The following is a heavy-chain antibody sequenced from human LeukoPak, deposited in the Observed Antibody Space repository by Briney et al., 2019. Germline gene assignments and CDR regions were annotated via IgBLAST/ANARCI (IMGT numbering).Heavy chain of an antibody. J-gene: IGHJ4*02. CDR3: VRGGVADGNYFAN. Sequence: GESVRLSCEASGFEFDHCSMNWVRQAPGKGLGWISYVSGDSKGIYYADSVKGRFTISRDNAKKSVYLQMNRRRIGGAALYSCVRGGVADGNYFANCGQGSLVSVAP. CDR2: VSGDSKGI. V-gene: IGHV3-48*04. CDR1: GFEFDHCS. D-gene: IGHD3-10*01.